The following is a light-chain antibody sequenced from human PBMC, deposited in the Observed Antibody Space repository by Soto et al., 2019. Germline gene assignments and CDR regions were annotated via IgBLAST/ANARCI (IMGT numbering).Light chain of an antibody. J-gene: IGLJ3*02. V-gene: IGLV2-11*01. Sequence: QSALTQPRSVSGSPGQSVTISCTGTSSDVGAYDFVSWYLQHPAKAPNLIIYDVTKRPSGVPDRFSGSKSGNTASLTISGLQAEDEAHYFCCSFTGGYTWVFGGGTQLTVL. CDR1: SSDVGAYDF. CDR3: CSFTGGYTWV. CDR2: DVT.